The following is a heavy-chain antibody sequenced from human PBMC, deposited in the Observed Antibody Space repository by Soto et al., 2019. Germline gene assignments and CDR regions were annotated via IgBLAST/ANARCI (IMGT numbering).Heavy chain of an antibody. CDR1: GGSISSGGYC. CDR3: ARGREYQLSINWFDP. CDR2: IYHSGST. Sequence: PSETLSLTCAVSGGSISSGGYCWSWIRQPPGKGLEWIGYIYHSGSTYYNPSLKSRVTISVDRSKNQFSLKLSSVTAADTAVYYCARGREYQLSINWFDPWGQGTLVTVSS. J-gene: IGHJ5*02. D-gene: IGHD2-2*01. V-gene: IGHV4-30-2*01.